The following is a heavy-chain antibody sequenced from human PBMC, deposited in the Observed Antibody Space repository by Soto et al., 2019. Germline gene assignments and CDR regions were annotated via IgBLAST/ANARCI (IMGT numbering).Heavy chain of an antibody. CDR3: ARPRSSTSCRACEPYQFDY. CDR1: GYSFTSYW. Sequence: PGESLKISCKGSGYSFTSYWIGWVRQMPGKGLEWMGIIYPGDSDTRYSPSFQGQVTISADKSISTAYLQWSSLKASDTAMYYCARPRSSTSCRACEPYQFDYWGQGTLVTVSS. CDR2: IYPGDSDT. V-gene: IGHV5-51*01. J-gene: IGHJ4*02. D-gene: IGHD2-2*01.